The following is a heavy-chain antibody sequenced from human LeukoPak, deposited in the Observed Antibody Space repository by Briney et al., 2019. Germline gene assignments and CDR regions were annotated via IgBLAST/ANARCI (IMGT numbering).Heavy chain of an antibody. CDR2: IYYSGST. Sequence: PSETLSLTCTVSGGSISSGGYYWSWIRQHPGKGLEWTGYIYYSGSTYYNPSLKSRVTISVDTSKNQFSLKLSSVTAADTAVYYCASLFSSGSYRWDFDYWGQGTLVTVSS. V-gene: IGHV4-31*03. D-gene: IGHD1-26*01. J-gene: IGHJ4*02. CDR3: ASLFSSGSYRWDFDY. CDR1: GGSISSGGYY.